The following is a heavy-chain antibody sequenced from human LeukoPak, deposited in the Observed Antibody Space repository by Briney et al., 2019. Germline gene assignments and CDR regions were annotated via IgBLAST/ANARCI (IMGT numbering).Heavy chain of an antibody. CDR3: VTGGGAY. D-gene: IGHD3-16*01. CDR1: GLTFNSHW. V-gene: IGHV3-7*01. CDR2: INEDGSEK. J-gene: IGHJ4*02. Sequence: GGSLRLSCAATGLTFNSHWMSWVRQAPGKGLEWVAMINEDGSEKNYVDSVKGLFTISRENAKDSLYLQMNNLRAEDMGVYYCVTGGGAYWGQGTLVTVS.